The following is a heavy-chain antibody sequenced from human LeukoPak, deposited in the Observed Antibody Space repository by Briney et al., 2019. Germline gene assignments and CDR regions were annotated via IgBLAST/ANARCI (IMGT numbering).Heavy chain of an antibody. CDR1: GYSISSGYY. J-gene: IGHJ4*02. V-gene: IGHV4-38-2*02. CDR3: ATLDIGAY. CDR2: IYHSGST. D-gene: IGHD2-2*03. Sequence: SETLSLTCTVSGYSISSGYYWGWIRQPPGKGLEWIGSIYHSGSTYYNPSLKSRVTISVDTSKNQFSLKLSSVTAADTAVYCCATLDIGAYWGQGTLVTVSS.